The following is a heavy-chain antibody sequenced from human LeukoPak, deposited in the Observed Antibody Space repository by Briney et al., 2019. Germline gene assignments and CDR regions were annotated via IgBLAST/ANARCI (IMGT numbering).Heavy chain of an antibody. V-gene: IGHV4-34*01. CDR1: GGSFSGYY. CDR2: INHSGST. Sequence: SETLSLTCAVYGGSFSGYYWSWIRQPPGKGLEWIGEINHSGSTNYNPSLKSRVTISVDTSKNQFSLKLSSVTAADTAVYYCARNPPDDGNWNYPKTTASPGGFDYWGQGTLVTVSS. D-gene: IGHD1-7*01. J-gene: IGHJ4*02. CDR3: ARNPPDDGNWNYPKTTASPGGFDY.